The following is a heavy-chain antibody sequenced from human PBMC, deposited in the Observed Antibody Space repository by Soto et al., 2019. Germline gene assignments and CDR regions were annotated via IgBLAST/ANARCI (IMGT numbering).Heavy chain of an antibody. V-gene: IGHV1-18*04. CDR1: GYTFTSYG. CDR3: ARDLLKLHTAMAPRGY. Sequence: ASVKVSCKASGYTFTSYGISWVRQAPGQGLEWMGWISAYNGNTNYAQKLQGRVTMTTDTSTSTAYMELRSLRSDDTAVYYCARDLLKLHTAMAPRGYWGQGIQVTISS. D-gene: IGHD5-18*01. CDR2: ISAYNGNT. J-gene: IGHJ4*02.